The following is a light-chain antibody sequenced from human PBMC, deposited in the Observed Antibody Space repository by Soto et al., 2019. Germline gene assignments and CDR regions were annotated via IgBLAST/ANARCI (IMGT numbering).Light chain of an antibody. CDR3: PEYNKRPMT. J-gene: IGKJ1*01. V-gene: IGKV3-15*01. CDR1: QSVSSN. Sequence: EIMMTQSPGTLSASPGERATLSCRASQSVSSNLAWYQQKPGQAPRLLIYAVSTRATGIPARVSGSGSGTEFTRTNSSLQTEDCAVYYCPEYNKRPMTLGQGTKVEI. CDR2: AVS.